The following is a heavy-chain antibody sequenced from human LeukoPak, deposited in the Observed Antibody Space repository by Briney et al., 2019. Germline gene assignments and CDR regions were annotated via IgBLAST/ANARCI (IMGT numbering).Heavy chain of an antibody. CDR2: IWYDGSNK. Sequence: GGSLRLSCAASGFTFSSYGMHWVRQAPGKGLEWVAVIWYDGSNKYYADSVKGRFTISRDNSKNTLYLQMNSLRAEDTAVYYCARAIVPHHLSTFGYWGQGTLVTVSS. J-gene: IGHJ4*02. D-gene: IGHD2-8*01. V-gene: IGHV3-33*01. CDR1: GFTFSSYG. CDR3: ARAIVPHHLSTFGY.